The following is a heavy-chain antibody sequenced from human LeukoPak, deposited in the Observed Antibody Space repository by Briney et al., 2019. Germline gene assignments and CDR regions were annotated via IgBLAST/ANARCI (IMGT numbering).Heavy chain of an antibody. J-gene: IGHJ4*02. D-gene: IGHD3-22*01. V-gene: IGHV4-59*08. CDR3: ARLIPYYYDSSGMDY. CDR2: YYSGST. Sequence: YYSGSTNYNPSLKSRVTISVDTSKNQFSLKLSSVTAADTAVYYCARLIPYYYDSSGMDYWGQGTLVTVSS.